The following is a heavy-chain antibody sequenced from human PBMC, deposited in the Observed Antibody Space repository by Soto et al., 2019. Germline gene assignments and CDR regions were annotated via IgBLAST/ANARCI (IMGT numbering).Heavy chain of an antibody. D-gene: IGHD6-19*01. Sequence: DVQLVESGGGLVQPGRSLRLSCAASGFTFDDYAMHWVRQAPGKGLEWVSGISWNSGSIGYADSVKGRFTISRDNAKNSLYLQMNSLRAEDTALYYCAKDRVAVAGTAYDAFDIWGQGTMVTVSS. CDR3: AKDRVAVAGTAYDAFDI. J-gene: IGHJ3*02. CDR1: GFTFDDYA. V-gene: IGHV3-9*01. CDR2: ISWNSGSI.